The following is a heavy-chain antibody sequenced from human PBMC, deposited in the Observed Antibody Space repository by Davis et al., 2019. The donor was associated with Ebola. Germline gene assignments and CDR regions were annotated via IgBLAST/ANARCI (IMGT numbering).Heavy chain of an antibody. CDR3: ASAPGWRDY. V-gene: IGHV3-30-3*01. CDR2: ISYDEVNK. J-gene: IGHJ4*02. D-gene: IGHD2-15*01. Sequence: PGGSLRLSCAASGFIFRSYAMHWVRQAPGKGLEWVAVISYDEVNKYYGDSAKGRFTISRDNSKNTLFLQMNSLRAEDTAVYYCASAPGWRDYWGQGTLVTVSS. CDR1: GFIFRSYA.